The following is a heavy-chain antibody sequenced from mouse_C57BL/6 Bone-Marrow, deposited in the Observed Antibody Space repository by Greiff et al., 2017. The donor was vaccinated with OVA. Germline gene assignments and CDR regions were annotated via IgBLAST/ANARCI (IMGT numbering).Heavy chain of an antibody. J-gene: IGHJ2*01. CDR3: ARDYGSSYAGV. Sequence: QVQLQQPGAELVMPGASVKLSCKASGYTFTSYWMHWVKQRPGQGLEWIGEIDPSDSYTNYNQKFKGKSTLTVDKSSSTAYMQLSSLTSEDSAVYYGARDYGSSYAGVWGQGTTLTVSS. CDR1: GYTFTSYW. CDR2: IDPSDSYT. D-gene: IGHD1-1*01. V-gene: IGHV1-69*01.